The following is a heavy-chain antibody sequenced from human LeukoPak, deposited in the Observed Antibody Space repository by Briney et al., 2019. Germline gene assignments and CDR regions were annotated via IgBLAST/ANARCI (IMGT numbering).Heavy chain of an antibody. D-gene: IGHD3-22*01. CDR1: GFTFSSYG. V-gene: IGHV3-30*18. J-gene: IGHJ5*02. CDR3: AKDDYYDSSGDPNWFDP. Sequence: PGGSLRLSCAASGFTFSSYGMHWVRQAPGKGLEWVAVISYDGSDKYYADSVKGRFTISRDNSKNTLYLQMNSLRAEDTAVYFCAKDDYYDSSGDPNWFDPWGQGTQVIVSS. CDR2: ISYDGSDK.